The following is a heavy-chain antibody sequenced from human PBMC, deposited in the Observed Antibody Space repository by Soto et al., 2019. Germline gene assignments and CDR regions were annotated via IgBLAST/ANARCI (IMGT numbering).Heavy chain of an antibody. CDR1: GGTPSNSA. J-gene: IGHJ6*02. V-gene: IGHV1-69*01. Sequence: QVHLLLQSGAEVKKPGSSVKVSCKASGGTPSNSAISWVRQAPGQGLEWMGGIIPVFGLVKYAQNFQGRVTITADESTNTAYMELSSLRPEDTAVXXXXXXRIVVVGSRAYYGMDVWGQGTTVTV. D-gene: IGHD3-22*01. CDR3: XXXRIVVVGSRAYYGMDV. CDR2: IIPVFGLV.